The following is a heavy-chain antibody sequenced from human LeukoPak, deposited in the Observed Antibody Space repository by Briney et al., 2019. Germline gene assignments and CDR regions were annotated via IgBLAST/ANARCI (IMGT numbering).Heavy chain of an antibody. CDR3: ARGSSGVGDYFDY. V-gene: IGHV4-39*01. Sequence: SETLSPTCTVSGGSISSSSYYWGWIRQPPGKGLEWIGSIYYSGSTYYNPSLKSRVTISVDTSKNQFSLKLSSVTAADTAVYYCARGSSGVGDYFDYWGQGTLVTVSS. CDR2: IYYSGST. J-gene: IGHJ4*02. D-gene: IGHD3-22*01. CDR1: GGSISSSSYY.